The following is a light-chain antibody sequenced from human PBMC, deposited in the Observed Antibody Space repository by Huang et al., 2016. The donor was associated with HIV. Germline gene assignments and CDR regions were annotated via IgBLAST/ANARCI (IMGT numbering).Light chain of an antibody. V-gene: IGKV1D-13*01. CDR3: QQFKNYPLT. J-gene: IGKJ4*01. CDR1: QGITDA. Sequence: AIQLTQSPSFLSASVGDRVTITCRASQGITDALAWYQQKPGKPPKGVIYDASSLESGVPSRFSGSGSGADFTLTISSLQPEDFATYYCQQFKNYPLTFGGGTKVEVK. CDR2: DAS.